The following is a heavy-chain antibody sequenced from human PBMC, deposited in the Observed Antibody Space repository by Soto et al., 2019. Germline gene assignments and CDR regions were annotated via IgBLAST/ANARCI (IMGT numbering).Heavy chain of an antibody. Sequence: QEQLQQSGPGLVKPSQTLSLTCAMSGDSVSKNSATWNWIRQSPARGLEWLGRTYYRSKWYNDYAVSVKSRLTINPDSSKNQFSLQLNSVTPEDTAVYYCARGSLRGGNWYFDLWGRGTLVTVSS. CDR2: TYYRSKWYN. D-gene: IGHD3-16*01. CDR1: GDSVSKNSAT. CDR3: ARGSLRGGNWYFDL. V-gene: IGHV6-1*01. J-gene: IGHJ2*01.